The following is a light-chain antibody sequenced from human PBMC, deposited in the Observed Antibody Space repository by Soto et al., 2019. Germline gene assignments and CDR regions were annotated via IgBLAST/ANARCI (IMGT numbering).Light chain of an antibody. CDR3: SSYTSSSPRV. CDR1: SSDVGGYNY. Sequence: QSVLTQPASVSGSPGQSITISCTGTSSDVGGYNYVSWYQQHPGKAPKLMIYDVSNRPSGLSNRFSGSKSGNTASLTISGLQAEDEADYYCSSYTSSSPRVFGTGTKATVL. V-gene: IGLV2-14*01. J-gene: IGLJ1*01. CDR2: DVS.